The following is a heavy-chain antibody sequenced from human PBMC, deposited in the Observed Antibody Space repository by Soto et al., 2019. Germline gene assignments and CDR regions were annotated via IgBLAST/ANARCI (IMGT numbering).Heavy chain of an antibody. J-gene: IGHJ6*03. CDR2: ICNSGTT. V-gene: IGHV4-59*12. D-gene: IGHD2-21*02. Sequence: PSETLSLTCTVSGGSIRSYCWTWIRQPPGEGLEWIGCICNSGTTNYNPSLKSRVAISMDKSNNQFSLNLSSVTAADTAVYYCARGSFVTHYYYYHMDVWGKGTPVTVS. CDR1: GGSIRSYC. CDR3: ARGSFVTHYYYYHMDV.